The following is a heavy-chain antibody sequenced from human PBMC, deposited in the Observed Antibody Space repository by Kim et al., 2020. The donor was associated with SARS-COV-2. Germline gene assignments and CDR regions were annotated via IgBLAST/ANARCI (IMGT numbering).Heavy chain of an antibody. Sequence: GGSLRLSCAASGFTFSSYAMSWVRQAPGKGLEWVSAISGSGGSTYYADSVKGRFTISRDNSKNTLYLQMNSLRAEDTAVYYCAKGSLIRVVRALDRNGYYLDYWGQGTLVTVSS. CDR2: ISGSGGST. CDR1: GFTFSSYA. D-gene: IGHD3-10*01. CDR3: AKGSLIRVVRALDRNGYYLDY. V-gene: IGHV3-23*01. J-gene: IGHJ4*02.